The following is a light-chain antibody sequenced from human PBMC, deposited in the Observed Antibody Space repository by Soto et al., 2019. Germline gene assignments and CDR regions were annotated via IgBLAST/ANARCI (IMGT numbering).Light chain of an antibody. CDR3: QSDDTTLGGSVV. J-gene: IGLJ2*01. Sequence: QSVLTQPPSVSGAPGQRVTLSCIGSSSNIGAGYDVHWYQQLLGTAPKLLLYGNNNLPSGVPDRFSGSKSGTSASLAIAGLQAEDEADYYCQSDDTTLGGSVVFGGGTKLTVL. V-gene: IGLV1-40*01. CDR2: GNN. CDR1: SSNIGAGYD.